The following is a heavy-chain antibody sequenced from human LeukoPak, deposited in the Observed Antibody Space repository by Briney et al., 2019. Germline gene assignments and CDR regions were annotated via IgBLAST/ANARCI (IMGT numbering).Heavy chain of an antibody. CDR2: VSISSGTI. J-gene: IGHJ4*02. CDR3: AKDKPIDY. CDR1: GFTFTGHN. D-gene: IGHD1-14*01. V-gene: IGHV3-48*04. Sequence: AGGSLRLSCAASGFTFTGHNMNWVRQAPGKGLEWISFVSISSGTIYYADSVKGRFSISRDNAKSSLDLQMNSLRTEDTAVYFCAKDKPIDYWGQGTLVTVSS.